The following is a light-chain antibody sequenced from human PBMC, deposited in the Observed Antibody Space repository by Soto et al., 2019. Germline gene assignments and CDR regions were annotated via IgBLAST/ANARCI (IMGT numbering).Light chain of an antibody. CDR3: QSYDSSTVV. CDR1: SGSIASNY. Sequence: NFMLTQPHSVSESPGKTVTISCTRSSGSIASNYVQWYQQRQGSAPTTVIYEDNQRPSGVPDRFSGSIDSSSNSASLTISGLKTEDEADYYCQSYDSSTVVFGGGTQLTVL. J-gene: IGLJ2*01. V-gene: IGLV6-57*04. CDR2: EDN.